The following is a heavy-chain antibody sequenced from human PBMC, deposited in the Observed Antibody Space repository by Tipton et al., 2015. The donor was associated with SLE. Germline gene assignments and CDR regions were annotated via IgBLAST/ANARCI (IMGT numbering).Heavy chain of an antibody. J-gene: IGHJ4*02. D-gene: IGHD5-18*01. Sequence: TLSLTCAVYGGSFSGYYWSWIRQPPGKGLEWIGEINHRGSTNYNPSLKSRVTISEDTSKNQFSLKLRSVTAADSAVYYCARRGVDTDMAYYFDFWGQGTLVTVSS. CDR3: ARRGVDTDMAYYFDF. CDR2: INHRGST. CDR1: GGSFSGYY. V-gene: IGHV4-34*01.